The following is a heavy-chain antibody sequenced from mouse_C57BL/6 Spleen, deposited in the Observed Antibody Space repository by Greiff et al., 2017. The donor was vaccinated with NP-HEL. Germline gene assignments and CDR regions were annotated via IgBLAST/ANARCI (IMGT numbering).Heavy chain of an antibody. Sequence: EVKLMESGGGLVKPGGSLKLSCAASGFTFSDYGMHWVRQAPEKGLEWVAYISSGSSTIYYADTVKGRFTISRDNAKNTLFLQMTSLRSEDTAMYYCARSYDWFAYWGQGTLVTVSA. D-gene: IGHD2-12*01. CDR1: GFTFSDYG. CDR2: ISSGSSTI. CDR3: ARSYDWFAY. V-gene: IGHV5-17*01. J-gene: IGHJ3*01.